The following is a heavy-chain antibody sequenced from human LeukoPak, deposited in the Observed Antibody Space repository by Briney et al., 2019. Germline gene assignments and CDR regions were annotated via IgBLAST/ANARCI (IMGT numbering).Heavy chain of an antibody. CDR3: PRGSETYYDFWSGSSFDY. V-gene: IGHV1-2*02. Sequence: ASVKVSCKASGYTFTGYYMHWVRQAPGQGLDWMGWINPNNGATKYAQKFQGRVTMTRDTSISRAYMELTRLRSDDTAVYYCPRGSETYYDFWSGSSFDYWGQGTLVTVSS. D-gene: IGHD3-3*01. CDR2: INPNNGAT. CDR1: GYTFTGYY. J-gene: IGHJ4*02.